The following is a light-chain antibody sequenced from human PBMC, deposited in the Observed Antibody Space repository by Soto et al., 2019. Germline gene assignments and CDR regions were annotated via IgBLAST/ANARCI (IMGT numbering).Light chain of an antibody. CDR3: SSYTDSGTVVL. V-gene: IGLV2-14*03. J-gene: IGLJ2*01. CDR1: SSDVDGYIY. CDR2: DVS. Sequence: QSALTQPASVSGAPGQSITISCTGTSSDVDGYIYVSWYQQHPGKAPKLLIHDVSNGPSGVSHRFSGSKSGNTASLTISGLQAEDEAEYYCSSYTDSGTVVLFGGGTKLTVL.